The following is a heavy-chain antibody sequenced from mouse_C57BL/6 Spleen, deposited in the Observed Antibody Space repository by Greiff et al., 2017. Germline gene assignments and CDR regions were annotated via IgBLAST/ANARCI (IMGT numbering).Heavy chain of an antibody. Sequence: VQLQQSGAELVQPGESVKLSCTASGYTFTEYTIHWVKQRSGQGLEWLGWFYPGSGSIKYTEKFKDKATLNADKSTSTYDMELSRLTSENSAVYFCERHEGGITTDSWYFDVWGTGTTVTVSS. CDR3: ERHEGGITTDSWYFDV. CDR1: GYTFTEYT. CDR2: FYPGSGSI. D-gene: IGHD1-1*01. J-gene: IGHJ1*03. V-gene: IGHV1-62-2*01.